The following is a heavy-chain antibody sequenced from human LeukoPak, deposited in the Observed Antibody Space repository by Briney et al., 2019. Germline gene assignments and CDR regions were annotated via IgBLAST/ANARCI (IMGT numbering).Heavy chain of an antibody. J-gene: IGHJ4*02. Sequence: SETLSLTRTVSGGSITNYYWSWIQQPPGKGLECIGYIYYSGSTKYNPSLKSRVTMSVDTSKNQFSLKLTSVTAADTAVYYCARVTDVTVAGMGSFDYWGQGTLVTVSS. D-gene: IGHD6-19*01. CDR1: GGSITNYY. CDR3: ARVTDVTVAGMGSFDY. CDR2: IYYSGST. V-gene: IGHV4-59*13.